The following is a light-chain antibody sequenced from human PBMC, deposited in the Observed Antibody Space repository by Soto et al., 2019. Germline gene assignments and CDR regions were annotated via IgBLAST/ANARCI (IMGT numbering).Light chain of an antibody. J-gene: IGKJ1*01. V-gene: IGKV3-20*01. CDR3: QQYGSAPWT. Sequence: EIVLTQSPGTLSLSPGQRATLACRASQSVSNRYLAWYQQKPGQAPRLLIYGASSRATGVPDRISGSGSGTDFALTISRLEPEDFAVYYCQQYGSAPWTFGQGTKVDI. CDR1: QSVSNRY. CDR2: GAS.